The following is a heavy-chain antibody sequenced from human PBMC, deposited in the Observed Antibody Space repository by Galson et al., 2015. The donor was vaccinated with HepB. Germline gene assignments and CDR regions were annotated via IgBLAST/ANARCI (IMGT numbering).Heavy chain of an antibody. V-gene: IGHV3-30*04. Sequence: SLRLSCAASGFTFSSYAMHWVRQAPGKGLEWVAVISYDGSNKYYADSVKGRFTISRDNSKNTLYLQMNSLRAEDTAVYYCARDRVATPSYYYYGMDVWGQGTTVTVSS. CDR2: ISYDGSNK. J-gene: IGHJ6*02. CDR3: ARDRVATPSYYYYGMDV. CDR1: GFTFSSYA. D-gene: IGHD5-12*01.